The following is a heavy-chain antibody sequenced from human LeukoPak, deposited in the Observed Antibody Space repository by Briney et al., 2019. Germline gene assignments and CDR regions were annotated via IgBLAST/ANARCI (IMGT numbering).Heavy chain of an antibody. D-gene: IGHD2-15*01. J-gene: IGHJ4*02. Sequence: ASVKVSCKASGGTFSSYAISWVRQAPGQGLEWMGGIIPIFGTANYAQKFQGRVTITADKSTSTAYMELSSLRSEDTAVYYCARDSGGYCSGGSCYRFDYWGQGTLVTVSS. CDR2: IIPIFGTA. CDR1: GGTFSSYA. CDR3: ARDSGGYCSGGSCYRFDY. V-gene: IGHV1-69*06.